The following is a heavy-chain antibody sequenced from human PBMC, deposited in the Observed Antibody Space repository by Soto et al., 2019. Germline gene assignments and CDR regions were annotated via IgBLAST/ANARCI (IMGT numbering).Heavy chain of an antibody. CDR2: IYWDDDK. J-gene: IGHJ4*02. Sequence: QITLKESGPPRVRPTQPLTLTCTFSGFSLSTSGVGVAWIRQTPGKALEWLAVIYWDDDKRYNPSLRNRLSITKDNSTHQVVLTMADMDTEDTGTYFCAHRGYLHGTWDRGFLDYWGQGTLVTISS. V-gene: IGHV2-5*02. D-gene: IGHD1-7*01. CDR3: AHRGYLHGTWDRGFLDY. CDR1: GFSLSTSGVG.